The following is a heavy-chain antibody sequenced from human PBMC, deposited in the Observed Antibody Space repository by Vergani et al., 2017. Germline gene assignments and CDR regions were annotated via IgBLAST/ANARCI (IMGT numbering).Heavy chain of an antibody. D-gene: IGHD1-1*01. J-gene: IGHJ5*01. V-gene: IGHV3-33*01. Sequence: QVQLVESEGGVVQPGRSLTLSCVASGFTFSSYGMHWVRQAPGKGLEWVAVIWYDGSNKYYGDSVKGRFTISRDNSKNTLYLQMNSLRVEDTAVYYCARWSNEKRFNSGGQGTLVTVSS. CDR1: GFTFSSYG. CDR2: IWYDGSNK. CDR3: ARWSNEKRFNS.